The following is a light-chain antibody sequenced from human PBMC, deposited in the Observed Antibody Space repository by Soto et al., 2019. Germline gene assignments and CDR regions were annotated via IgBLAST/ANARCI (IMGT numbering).Light chain of an antibody. Sequence: EIVLTQSPGTLSLSPGERATLSCRASQSVSSSYLAWYQQKPGQAPRLLIYGASSRATCIPDTFSGSGSGTDFTLTISRLEPEDFAVYSCKQYGSSLTWTFGQGTKVEIK. CDR1: QSVSSSY. J-gene: IGKJ1*01. V-gene: IGKV3-20*01. CDR3: KQYGSSLTWT. CDR2: GAS.